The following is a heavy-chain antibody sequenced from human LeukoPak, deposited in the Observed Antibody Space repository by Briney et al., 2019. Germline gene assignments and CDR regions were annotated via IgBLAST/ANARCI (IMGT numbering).Heavy chain of an antibody. CDR1: GFTFSSYA. V-gene: IGHV3-23*01. D-gene: IGHD2-15*01. J-gene: IGHJ4*02. CDR2: ISASGDST. CDR3: AKNVVVKRYIDY. Sequence: GGSLRLSCAASGFTFSSYAMSWVRQAPGKGLEWVSAISASGDSTYYADSVKGRFTISRDNSKNTLYLQMHSLRAEDTAIYYCAKNVVVKRYIDYWGQGTLVTVSS.